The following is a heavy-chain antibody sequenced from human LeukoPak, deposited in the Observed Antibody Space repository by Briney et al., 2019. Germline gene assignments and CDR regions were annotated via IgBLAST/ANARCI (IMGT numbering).Heavy chain of an antibody. CDR3: ARGGPSYGFYPFDY. CDR1: GFTFSSYA. CDR2: INHSGST. D-gene: IGHD5-18*01. Sequence: GSLRLSCAASGFTFSSYAMSWIRQPPGKGLEWIGEINHSGSTNYNPSLKSRVTISVDTSKNQFSLKLSSVTAADTAVYYCARGGPSYGFYPFDYWGQGTLVTVSS. J-gene: IGHJ4*02. V-gene: IGHV4-34*01.